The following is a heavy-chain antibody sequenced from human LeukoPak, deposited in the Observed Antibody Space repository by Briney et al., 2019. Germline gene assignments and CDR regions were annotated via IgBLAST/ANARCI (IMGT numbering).Heavy chain of an antibody. Sequence: GGSLRLSCAASGFTFSSYAMHWVRQAPGKGLEWVAVISYDGSNKYYADSVKGRFTISRDNSKNTLYLQMNSLRAEDTAVYYCARVSPPPTGHIAARPFDYWGQGTLVTVSS. J-gene: IGHJ4*02. V-gene: IGHV3-30*04. CDR2: ISYDGSNK. D-gene: IGHD6-6*01. CDR3: ARVSPPPTGHIAARPFDY. CDR1: GFTFSSYA.